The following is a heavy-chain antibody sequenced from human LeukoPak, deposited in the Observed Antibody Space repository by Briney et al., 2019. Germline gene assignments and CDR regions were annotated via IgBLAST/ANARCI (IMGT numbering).Heavy chain of an antibody. Sequence: GGSLRLSCAASGFTFSSYSMNWVRQAPGKGLEWDSAISGSGGSTYYADSVKGRFTISRDNSKNTLYLQMNSLRAEDTAVYYCAKPRLLPYYYDSSGYYYMPNFDYWGQGTLVTVSS. CDR1: GFTFSSYS. CDR3: AKPRLLPYYYDSSGYYYMPNFDY. CDR2: ISGSGGST. V-gene: IGHV3-23*01. J-gene: IGHJ4*02. D-gene: IGHD3-22*01.